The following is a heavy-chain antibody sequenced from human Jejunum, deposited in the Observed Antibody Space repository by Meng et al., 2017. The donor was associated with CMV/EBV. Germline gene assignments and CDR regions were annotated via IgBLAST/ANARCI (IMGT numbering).Heavy chain of an antibody. CDR1: GGSLSSSSNY. Sequence: SGGSLSSSSNYWGWVRQPPGKGLEWIGNMYYDGSQYYNPSLKSRVSIFADLSRYQFSLRLASVSAADTAMYYCAFMRGQPRRNYFDFWGPGTLVTVSS. J-gene: IGHJ5*01. V-gene: IGHV4-39*07. D-gene: IGHD1-14*01. CDR2: MYYDGSQ. CDR3: AFMRGQPRRNYFDF.